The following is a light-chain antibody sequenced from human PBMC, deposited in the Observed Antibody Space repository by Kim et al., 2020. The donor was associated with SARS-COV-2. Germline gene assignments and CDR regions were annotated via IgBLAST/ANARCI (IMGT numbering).Light chain of an antibody. Sequence: QSVLTQPPSASGTPGQRVTISCSGSSSNIGGNTVNWYQQLPGTAPKLLIYSNNQRPSGVPDRFSGSKSGTSASLAISGLQSEDEADYYCVAWDDSLNGLVFGGGTKLTVL. CDR3: VAWDDSLNGLV. J-gene: IGLJ3*02. CDR1: SSNIGGNT. V-gene: IGLV1-44*01. CDR2: SNN.